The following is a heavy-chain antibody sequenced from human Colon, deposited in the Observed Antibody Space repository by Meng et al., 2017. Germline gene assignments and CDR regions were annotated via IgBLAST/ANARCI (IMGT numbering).Heavy chain of an antibody. J-gene: IGHJ5*02. CDR3: ARDSGYDKNWFDP. V-gene: IGHV4-61*01. CDR2: IYYSGST. D-gene: IGHD5-12*01. Sequence: LDEAGHGMVRSCETWFLTGIVVCCSVLNNIYYWSWIRQLPGKGLEWIGFIYYSGSTNYNLSLKSRVTISVDTSKNQFSLKVSSVTAADTAVYYCARDSGYDKNWFDPWGQGTLVTVSS. CDR1: CCSVLNNIYY.